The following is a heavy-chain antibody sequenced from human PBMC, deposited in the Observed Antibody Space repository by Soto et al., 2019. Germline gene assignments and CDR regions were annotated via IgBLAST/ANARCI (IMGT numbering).Heavy chain of an antibody. J-gene: IGHJ6*02. V-gene: IGHV1-8*01. CDR3: ARGCPLRFLEWSPQKYYSYYGMDV. D-gene: IGHD3-3*01. CDR1: GYSFTSYD. CDR2: MNPNSGNT. Sequence: ASVKGSCKAAGYSFTSYDSNWVRQATGQGLEWMGWMNPNSGNTGYAQKFQGRVTMTRNTSISTAYMELSSLRSEDTAVYYCARGCPLRFLEWSPQKYYSYYGMDVWGQGTTVTVSS.